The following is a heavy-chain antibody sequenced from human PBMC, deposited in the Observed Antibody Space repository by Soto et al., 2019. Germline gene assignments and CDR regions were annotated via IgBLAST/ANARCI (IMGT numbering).Heavy chain of an antibody. Sequence: VELLQSGGGLVQPGGSLRLSCAASGFTFSSYGMSWVRQAPGRGLEWVSIINDKGDKTHYEDSVKGRFTISRDNSEKSVYLQLNSLRAEDTAVHYCARSGQLDSWGQGTLVTVS. J-gene: IGHJ4*02. CDR1: GFTFSSYG. V-gene: IGHV3-23*01. D-gene: IGHD2-2*01. CDR2: INDKGDKT. CDR3: ARSGQLDS.